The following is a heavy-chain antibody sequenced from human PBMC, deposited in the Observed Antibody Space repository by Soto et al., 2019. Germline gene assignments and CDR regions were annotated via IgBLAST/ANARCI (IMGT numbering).Heavy chain of an antibody. CDR2: IWYDGSNK. D-gene: IGHD1-1*01. CDR1: GFTFSSYG. Sequence: GVSLRLSCAASGFTFSSYGMHWVRQAPGKGLEWVAVIWYDGSNKYYADSVKGRFTISRDNSKNTLYLQMNSLRAEDTAVYYCASSTGTTYYYYYYGMDVWGQGTTVTVSS. V-gene: IGHV3-33*01. J-gene: IGHJ6*02. CDR3: ASSTGTTYYYYYYGMDV.